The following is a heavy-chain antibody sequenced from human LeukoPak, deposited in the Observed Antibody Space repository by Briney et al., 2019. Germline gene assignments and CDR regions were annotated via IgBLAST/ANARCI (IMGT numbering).Heavy chain of an antibody. CDR2: ISGSGGTT. Sequence: PGGSLRLSCAASGFPFSSYAMGWVRQAPGKGLEWVSTISGSGGTTYYADSVKGRVSISRDNSKNTVFLQMSSLTAEDTAIYYCAKGSAFYYDSNGYSAPFDNWGQGTLVPVSS. J-gene: IGHJ4*02. CDR1: GFPFSSYA. D-gene: IGHD3-22*01. CDR3: AKGSAFYYDSNGYSAPFDN. V-gene: IGHV3-23*01.